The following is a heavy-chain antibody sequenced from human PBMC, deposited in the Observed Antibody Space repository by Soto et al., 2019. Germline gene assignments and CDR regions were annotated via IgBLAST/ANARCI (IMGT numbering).Heavy chain of an antibody. D-gene: IGHD3-22*01. CDR1: GGSFSGYY. CDR3: ARGPDYYDSSGYYFDY. V-gene: IGHV4-34*01. CDR2: INHSGST. Sequence: PSETLSLTCAVYGGSFSGYYWSWIRQPPGKGQEWIGEINHSGSTNYNPSLKSRVTISVDTSKNQFSLKLSSVTAADTAVYYCARGPDYYDSSGYYFDYWGQGTLVTVSS. J-gene: IGHJ4*02.